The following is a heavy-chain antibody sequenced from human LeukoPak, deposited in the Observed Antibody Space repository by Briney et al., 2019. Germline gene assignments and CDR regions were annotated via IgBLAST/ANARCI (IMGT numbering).Heavy chain of an antibody. D-gene: IGHD2-15*01. V-gene: IGHV4-59*01. CDR1: GGSISSYY. Sequence: SETLSLTCTVSGGSISSYYWSWIRQPPGKGLEWIGYIYYSGSTNYNPSLKSRVTISVDTSKNQFSLKLSSVTAADTAVYYCARDYCSGGCGCFDPWGQGTLVTVSS. CDR3: ARDYCSGGCGCFDP. J-gene: IGHJ5*02. CDR2: IYYSGST.